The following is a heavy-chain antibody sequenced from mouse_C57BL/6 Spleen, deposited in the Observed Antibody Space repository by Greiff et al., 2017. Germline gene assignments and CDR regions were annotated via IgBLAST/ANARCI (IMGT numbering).Heavy chain of an antibody. CDR1: GFTFSSYA. D-gene: IGHD4-1*01. J-gene: IGHJ4*01. Sequence: EVKLMESGEGLVKPGGSLKLSCAASGFTFSSYAMSWVRQTPEKRLEWVAYISSGGDYIYYADTVKGRFTISRDNARNTLYLQMSSLKSEDTAMYYCTRDRLGRAMDYWGQGTSVTVSS. CDR2: ISSGGDYI. V-gene: IGHV5-9-1*02. CDR3: TRDRLGRAMDY.